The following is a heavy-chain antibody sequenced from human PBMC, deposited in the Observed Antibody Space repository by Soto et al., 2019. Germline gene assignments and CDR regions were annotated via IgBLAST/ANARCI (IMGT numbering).Heavy chain of an antibody. Sequence: GESLKISCKGSGYSFTSYWIGWVRQMPGKGLEWMGIIYPGDSDTRYSPSFQGQVTISADKSISTAYLQWSSLKASDTAMYYCARLGCSSTSCYSWGYYYYGMDVWGQGTTVTVSS. D-gene: IGHD2-2*01. CDR2: IYPGDSDT. J-gene: IGHJ6*02. CDR1: GYSFTSYW. CDR3: ARLGCSSTSCYSWGYYYYGMDV. V-gene: IGHV5-51*01.